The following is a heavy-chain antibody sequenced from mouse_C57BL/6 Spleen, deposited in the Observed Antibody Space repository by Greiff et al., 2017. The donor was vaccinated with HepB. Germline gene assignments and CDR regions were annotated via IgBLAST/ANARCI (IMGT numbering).Heavy chain of an antibody. V-gene: IGHV1-64*01. J-gene: IGHJ1*03. CDR1: GYTFTSYW. Sequence: VQLQQPGAELVKPGASVKLSCKASGYTFTSYWMHWVKQRPGQGPEWIGMIHPNSGSTNYNEKFKSKATLTVDKSSSTAYMQLSSLTSEDSAVYYCADYYGSSYRYWYFDVWGTGTTVTVSS. CDR2: IHPNSGST. CDR3: ADYYGSSYRYWYFDV. D-gene: IGHD1-1*01.